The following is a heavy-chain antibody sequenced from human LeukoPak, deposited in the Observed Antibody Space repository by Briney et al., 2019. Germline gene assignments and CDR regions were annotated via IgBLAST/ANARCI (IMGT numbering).Heavy chain of an antibody. J-gene: IGHJ4*02. CDR2: INTDGSST. D-gene: IGHD3-10*01. Sequence: GGSLRLSCATSGFTFNSYWMHWVRHAPGKGLAWVSYINTDGSSTNYADSVKGRFTISRDNAKNSLYLQMNSLRAEDTALYYCAKDTYDSRGSGSFDYWGQGTLVTVSS. CDR3: AKDTYDSRGSGSFDY. V-gene: IGHV3-74*01. CDR1: GFTFNSYW.